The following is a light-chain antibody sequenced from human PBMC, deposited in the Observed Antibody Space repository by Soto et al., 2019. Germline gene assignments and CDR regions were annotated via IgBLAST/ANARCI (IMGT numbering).Light chain of an antibody. CDR3: QKFNTAPFT. V-gene: IGKV1-27*01. Sequence: DIQMTQSPSSLSASVGDRVTITCRASQGISVYLAWYQQKPGKVPKLLIYSASTLETGVPSRFSGSGSGTDFTLTISSLQPEDVATYYCQKFNTAPFTFGQGTRLEVK. CDR2: SAS. CDR1: QGISVY. J-gene: IGKJ5*01.